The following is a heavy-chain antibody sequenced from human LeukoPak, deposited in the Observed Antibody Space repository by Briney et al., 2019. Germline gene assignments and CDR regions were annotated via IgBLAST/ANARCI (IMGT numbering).Heavy chain of an antibody. Sequence: GGSLRLSCAASGFTFSSYSMNWVRQAPGKGLEWVSSISSSSSYIYYADSVKGRFTISRDNAKNSLYLQMNSLRAEDTAVYYCARDGKGRLRQPVWGQGTLVTVSS. D-gene: IGHD5-12*01. V-gene: IGHV3-21*04. J-gene: IGHJ4*02. CDR2: ISSSSSYI. CDR3: ARDGKGRLRQPV. CDR1: GFTFSSYS.